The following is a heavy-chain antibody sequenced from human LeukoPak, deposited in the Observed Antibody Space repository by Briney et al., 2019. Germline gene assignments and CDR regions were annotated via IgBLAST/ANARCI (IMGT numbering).Heavy chain of an antibody. D-gene: IGHD4/OR15-4a*01. V-gene: IGHV3-23*01. CDR3: AKARGATYGTYYFDY. CDR2: SGSGGDT. CDR1: GFTFSSYA. Sequence: PGESLRLSCAASGFTFSSYAMNWVRQAPGKGLEWVSISGSGGDTYYADSVKGRFTISRDNSKNTLYLQMNSLRAEDTAVYYCAKARGATYGTYYFDYWGQGTLVTVSS. J-gene: IGHJ4*02.